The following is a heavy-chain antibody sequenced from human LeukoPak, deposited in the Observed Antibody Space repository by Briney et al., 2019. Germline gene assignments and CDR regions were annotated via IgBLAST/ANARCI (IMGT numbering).Heavy chain of an antibody. V-gene: IGHV1-2*02. CDR3: VRVAYCGANCYYYVDS. D-gene: IGHD2-21*02. CDR2: INPKTGAT. CDR1: GYTFTDHY. Sequence: ASVKVSCKASGYTFTDHYMHWVRQAPGQGLEWMGFINPKTGATRYAQKFQGSITVTRDTSVNTAYMEPSGLGPDDTAMYYCVRVAYCGANCYYYVDSWGQGTLVTVSS. J-gene: IGHJ4*02.